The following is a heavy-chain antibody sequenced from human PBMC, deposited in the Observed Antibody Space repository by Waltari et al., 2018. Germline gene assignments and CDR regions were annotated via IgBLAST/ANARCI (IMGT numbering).Heavy chain of an antibody. CDR3: ARTRGYDILTGYYSYYGMDV. CDR1: GFSLSTSGMC. D-gene: IGHD3-9*01. J-gene: IGHJ6*02. CDR2: IDWDDDK. Sequence: QVTLRESGPALVTPTQTLTLTCTFSGFSLSTSGMCVRWIRQPPRQALEWHARIDWDDDKYYSTSLKTRLTISKDTSKNQVVLTMTNMDPVDTATYYCARTRGYDILTGYYSYYGMDVWGQGTTVTVSS. V-gene: IGHV2-70*15.